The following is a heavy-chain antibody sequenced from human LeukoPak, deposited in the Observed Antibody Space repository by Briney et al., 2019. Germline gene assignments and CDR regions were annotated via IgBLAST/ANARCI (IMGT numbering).Heavy chain of an antibody. CDR2: IYYSGST. CDR1: GGPISSYY. V-gene: IGHV4-59*01. CDR3: ARGGYYYSDSSGHYLDY. J-gene: IGHJ4*02. D-gene: IGHD3-22*01. Sequence: SETLSLTCTVSGGPISSYYWSWIRQPPGKGLEWIGYIYYSGSTNYNPSLKSRVTISVDTSKNQFSLKLTSVTAADTAVYYCARGGYYYSDSSGHYLDYWGQGTLVTVSS.